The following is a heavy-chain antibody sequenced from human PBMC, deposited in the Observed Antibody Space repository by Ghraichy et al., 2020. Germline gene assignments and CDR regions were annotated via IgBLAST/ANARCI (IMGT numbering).Heavy chain of an antibody. CDR2: IYYSGST. Sequence: SETLSLTCTVSGGSISSYYWSWIRQPPGKGLEWIGYIYYSGSTNYNPSLKSRVTISVDTSKNQFSLKLSSVTAADTAVYYCARDLYCSSTSCSYGMDVWGQGTTVTVSS. CDR1: GGSISSYY. J-gene: IGHJ6*02. V-gene: IGHV4-59*01. CDR3: ARDLYCSSTSCSYGMDV. D-gene: IGHD2-2*01.